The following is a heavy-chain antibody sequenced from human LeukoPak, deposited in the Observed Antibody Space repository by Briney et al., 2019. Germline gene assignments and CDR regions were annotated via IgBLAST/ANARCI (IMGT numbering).Heavy chain of an antibody. CDR1: RYTFTGYY. CDR2: INPNSGDT. J-gene: IGHJ3*02. CDR3: AGIMNYFDSSGYTPEGAFDI. D-gene: IGHD3-22*01. V-gene: IGHV1-2*02. Sequence: ASVKVSCKASRYTFTGYYLHWVRQAPGQGLEWVGWINPNSGDTNYAQKLQGRVTLTSDTSISTAYMELSRLRFDDTAVYYCAGIMNYFDSSGYTPEGAFDIWGQGTMVTVSS.